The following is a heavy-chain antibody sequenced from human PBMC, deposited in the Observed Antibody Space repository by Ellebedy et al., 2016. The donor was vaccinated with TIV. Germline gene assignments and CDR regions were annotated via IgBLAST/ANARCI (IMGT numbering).Heavy chain of an antibody. CDR1: GFTVSNNY. J-gene: IGHJ6*02. Sequence: GESLKISCAASGFTVSNNYMNWVRQAPGKGLEWVSVIYTGGTTYYEDSVKGRFTISRDNSKNTVYLQMNSLRAEDTAVYYCASEIPGDFYGMDVWGQGTTVTVSS. V-gene: IGHV3-66*01. CDR2: IYTGGTT. D-gene: IGHD2-2*01. CDR3: ASEIPGDFYGMDV.